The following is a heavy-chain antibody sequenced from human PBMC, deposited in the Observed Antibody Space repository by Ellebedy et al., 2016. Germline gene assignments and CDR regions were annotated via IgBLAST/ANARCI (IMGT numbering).Heavy chain of an antibody. CDR1: GYTFTGYY. V-gene: IGHV1-2*04. J-gene: IGHJ6*02. Sequence: ASVKVSCKASGYTFTGYYMHWVRQAPGQGLEWMGWINPNSGGTNYAQKFQGWVTMTRDMSISTAYMELSRLRSDDTAVYYCASSIAARMNYYGMDVWGQGTTVTVSS. CDR3: ASSIAARMNYYGMDV. CDR2: INPNSGGT. D-gene: IGHD6-6*01.